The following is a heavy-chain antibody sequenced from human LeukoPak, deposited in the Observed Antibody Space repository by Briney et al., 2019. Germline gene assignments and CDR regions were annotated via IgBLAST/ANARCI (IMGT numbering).Heavy chain of an antibody. CDR2: IRYDGSRK. Sequence: GGSLRLSCAASGFIFSSYGMHWVRQAPDKGLEWVAFIRYDGSRKYYADSVKGRFTISRDNSKNTLYLQMNSLRAEDTAMYYCARVPIVGATRFDYWGQGTLVTVSS. CDR1: GFIFSSYG. V-gene: IGHV3-30*02. D-gene: IGHD1-26*01. J-gene: IGHJ4*02. CDR3: ARVPIVGATRFDY.